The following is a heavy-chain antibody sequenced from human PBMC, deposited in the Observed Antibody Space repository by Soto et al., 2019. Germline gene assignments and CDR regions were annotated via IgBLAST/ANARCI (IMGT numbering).Heavy chain of an antibody. V-gene: IGHV3-30-3*01. CDR1: GFTFSSYA. Sequence: GGSLRLSCAASGFTFSSYAMHWVRQAPGKGLEWVAVISYDGSNKYYADSVKGRFTISRDNSKNTLYLQMNSLRAEDTAVYYCAREGYDILTGYHYYFDYWGQGTLVTVSS. D-gene: IGHD3-9*01. CDR3: AREGYDILTGYHYYFDY. J-gene: IGHJ4*02. CDR2: ISYDGSNK.